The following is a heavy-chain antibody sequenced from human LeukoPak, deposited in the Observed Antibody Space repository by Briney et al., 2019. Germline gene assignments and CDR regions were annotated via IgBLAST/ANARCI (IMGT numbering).Heavy chain of an antibody. V-gene: IGHV3-20*04. CDR3: ARVMTTSLRSFDY. Sequence: GGSLRLSCVASGFTFDDYGMTWVRQAPGQGLEWVSFINWNGGSPGYADSVRGRFTISRDNAKNSLYLQMNSLRAEDTALYYCARVMTTSLRSFDYWGQGTLVTVSS. CDR2: INWNGGSP. CDR1: GFTFDDYG. D-gene: IGHD4-11*01. J-gene: IGHJ4*02.